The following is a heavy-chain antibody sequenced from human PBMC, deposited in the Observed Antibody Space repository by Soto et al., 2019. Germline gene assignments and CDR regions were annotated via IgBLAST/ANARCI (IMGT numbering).Heavy chain of an antibody. CDR1: GFTFSSYG. CDR3: AKYSETVDILVVPAAISPREFDY. J-gene: IGHJ4*02. Sequence: QVQLVESGGGVVQPGRSLRLSCAASGFTFSSYGMHWVRQAPGKGLEWVAVISYDGSNKYYADSVKGRFTISRDNSKNTLYLQMNCLKAEDTSVYSCAKYSETVDILVVPAAISPREFDYGCQGTLVTVS. CDR2: ISYDGSNK. V-gene: IGHV3-30*18. D-gene: IGHD2-2*03.